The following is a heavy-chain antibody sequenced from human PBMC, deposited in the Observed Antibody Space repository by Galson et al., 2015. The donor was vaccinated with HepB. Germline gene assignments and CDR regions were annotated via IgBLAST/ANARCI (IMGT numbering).Heavy chain of an antibody. D-gene: IGHD6-13*01. V-gene: IGHV3-23*01. CDR1: GFTFSSYA. CDR3: AKGWEAAAGTNGMDV. Sequence: SLRLSCAASGFTFSSYAMTWVRQAPAKGLEWVSTISGSGTTTYYADSMKGRYTMSRDNSKNTVYLQMNNLRVEDTALYYCAKGWEAAAGTNGMDVWGQGTTVTVFS. CDR2: ISGSGTTT. J-gene: IGHJ6*02.